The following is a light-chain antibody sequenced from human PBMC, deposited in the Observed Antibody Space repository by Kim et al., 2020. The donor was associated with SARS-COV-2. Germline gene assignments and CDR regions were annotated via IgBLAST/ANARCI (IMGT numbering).Light chain of an antibody. J-gene: IGLJ2*01. V-gene: IGLV3-21*04. Sequence: APRQTARITCGGNNIGPKSVNWYQQKPGQAPVLVIFYSSDRPSGIPERFSGSNSGNTATLTISRVEAGDEAVYYCQVWDNSGEHIVFGGGTKLTVL. CDR1: NIGPKS. CDR3: QVWDNSGEHIV. CDR2: YSS.